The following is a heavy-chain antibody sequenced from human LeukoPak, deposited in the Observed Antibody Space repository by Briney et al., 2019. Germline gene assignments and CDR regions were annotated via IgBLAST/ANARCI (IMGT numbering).Heavy chain of an antibody. V-gene: IGHV3-30*19. J-gene: IGHJ3*02. CDR3: AREGKWFGESIGAFDI. D-gene: IGHD3-10*01. CDR1: GFTFSSYG. Sequence: PGGSLRLSCAASGFTFSSYGMHWVRQAPGKGLEWVAVIWYDGSNKYYADSVKGRFTISRDNSKNTLYVQMNSLRAEDTAVYYCAREGKWFGESIGAFDIWGQGTMVTVS. CDR2: IWYDGSNK.